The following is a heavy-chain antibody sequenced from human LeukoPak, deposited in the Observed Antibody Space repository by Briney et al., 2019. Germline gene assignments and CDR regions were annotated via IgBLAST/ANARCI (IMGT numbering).Heavy chain of an antibody. V-gene: IGHV4-61*02. CDR3: ARDPLMVRGEITDY. CDR2: IYTSGST. CDR1: GGSISSGSYY. J-gene: IGHJ4*02. D-gene: IGHD3-10*01. Sequence: RPSETLSLTCTVSGGSISSGSYYWSWIRQPAGKGLEWIGRIYTSGSTNYNPSLKSRVTISVDTSKNQFSLKLSSVTAADTAVYYCARDPLMVRGEITDYWGQGTLVTVSS.